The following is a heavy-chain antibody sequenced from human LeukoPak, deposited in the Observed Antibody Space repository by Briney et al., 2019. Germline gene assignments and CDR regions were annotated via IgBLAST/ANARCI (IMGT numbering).Heavy chain of an antibody. J-gene: IGHJ6*02. CDR2: IYHSGST. Sequence: SQTLSLTCAVSGGSISSGGYSWSWIRQPPGKGLEWIGYIYHSGSTYYNPSLKSRVTISVDRSKNQFSLKLSSVTAADPAVYYCASGYDDYYYGMDVWGQGTTVTVSS. CDR1: GGSISSGGYS. V-gene: IGHV4-30-2*01. D-gene: IGHD5-12*01. CDR3: ASGYDDYYYGMDV.